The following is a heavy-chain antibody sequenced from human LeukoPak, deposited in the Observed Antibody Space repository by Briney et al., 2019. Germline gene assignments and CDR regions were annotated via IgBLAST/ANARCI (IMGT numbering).Heavy chain of an antibody. Sequence: GGSLRLSCAASGFTFTYYWMTWVRQAPGKGLEWVANMNQDGSEKYYVDSVKGRFTISRDNSKNTLYLQMNSLRAEDTAVYYCAKVSGYCSGGSCYSGGYYFDYWGQGTLVTVSS. J-gene: IGHJ4*02. V-gene: IGHV3-7*03. CDR2: MNQDGSEK. CDR1: GFTFTYYW. CDR3: AKVSGYCSGGSCYSGGYYFDY. D-gene: IGHD2-15*01.